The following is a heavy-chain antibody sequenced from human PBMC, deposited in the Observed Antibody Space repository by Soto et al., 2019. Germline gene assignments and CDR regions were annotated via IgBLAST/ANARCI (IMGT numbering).Heavy chain of an antibody. J-gene: IGHJ4*02. D-gene: IGHD3-16*02. V-gene: IGHV3-48*01. CDR1: GFIFTNYN. CDR2: ISWSSTTI. CDR3: ARGPDRFGGIIVPIDF. Sequence: GGSLRLSCAASGFIFTNYNMNWVRQAPGKGLEWVSYISWSSTTIYYADSVKGRFTISRDNAKNSLYLQMNSLSAEDTAVYYCARGPDRFGGIIVPIDFWGQGTLVTVSS.